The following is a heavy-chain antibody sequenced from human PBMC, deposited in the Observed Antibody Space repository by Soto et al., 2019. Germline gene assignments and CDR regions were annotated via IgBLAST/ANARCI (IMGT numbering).Heavy chain of an antibody. Sequence: WGSLRLSCAASGFTFTNAWIIWFRQSPWKGLEWVGRIRSKSDGGTTDYAAPVKGRFTISRDDSKNTMYLQMNSLNTEDTAVYYCTAQTLTTVTFFDYWGQGTLVTVS. D-gene: IGHD4-17*01. V-gene: IGHV3-15*01. CDR3: TAQTLTTVTFFDY. CDR2: IRSKSDGGTT. J-gene: IGHJ4*02. CDR1: GFTFTNAW.